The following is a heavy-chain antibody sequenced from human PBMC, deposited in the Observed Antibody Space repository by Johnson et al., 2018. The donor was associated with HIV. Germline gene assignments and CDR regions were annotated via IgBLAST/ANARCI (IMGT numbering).Heavy chain of an antibody. CDR3: AKDLAGNSRQEAFDI. V-gene: IGHV3-9*01. J-gene: IGHJ3*02. CDR1: GFIFNSYG. D-gene: IGHD4-23*01. CDR2: ITWNSDNI. Sequence: VQLVESGGGVVQPGRSLRLSCAASGFIFNSYGMHWVRQAPGKGLEWVSSITWNSDNIAYADSVKGRFTISRDNAKNSLYLQMNSLRPEDTAFYYCAKDLAGNSRQEAFDIWSQGTMVTVSS.